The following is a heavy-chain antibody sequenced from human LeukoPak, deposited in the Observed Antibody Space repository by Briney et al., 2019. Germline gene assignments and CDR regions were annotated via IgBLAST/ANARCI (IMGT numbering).Heavy chain of an antibody. CDR2: ISYDGSNK. J-gene: IGHJ6*04. CDR1: GFTFSSYA. CDR3: AKDQGTESSYYYGMDV. V-gene: IGHV3-30*04. D-gene: IGHD1-7*01. Sequence: GRSLRLSCAASGFTFSSYAMHWVRQAPGKGLEWVAVISYDGSNKYYADSVKGRFTISRDNSKNTLYLQMNSLRAEDTAVYYCAKDQGTESSYYYGMDVWGKGTTVTVSS.